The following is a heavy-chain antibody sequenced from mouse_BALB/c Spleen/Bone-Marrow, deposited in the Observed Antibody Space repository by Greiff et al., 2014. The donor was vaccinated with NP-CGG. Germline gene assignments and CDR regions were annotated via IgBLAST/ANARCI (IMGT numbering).Heavy chain of an antibody. CDR2: ISSGSSTI. D-gene: IGHD1-1*01. V-gene: IGHV5-17*02. J-gene: IGHJ2*01. CDR3: ARSYYGSSYYFDD. Sequence: EVMLVESGGGLVQPGGSRKLSCAASGFTFSSFGMHWVRQAPEKGLEWVAYISSGSSTIYYADTVKGRFTISRDNPKNTLFLQMTRLRSEDTAMYYCARSYYGSSYYFDDWGQGTTLTASS. CDR1: GFTFSSFG.